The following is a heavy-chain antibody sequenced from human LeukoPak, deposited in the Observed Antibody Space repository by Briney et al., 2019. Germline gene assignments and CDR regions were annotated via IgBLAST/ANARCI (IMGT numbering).Heavy chain of an antibody. CDR1: GGSISSYY. CDR3: AKTTAGEQWLGYFDY. CDR2: ISYSGST. J-gene: IGHJ4*02. V-gene: IGHV4-59*01. Sequence: PSETLSLTCTDSGGSISSYYWSWIRQPPGKALEWIGYISYSGSTNYNPSLKSRVTISVDTSKNQFSLRLSSVTAADTAVYYCAKTTAGEQWLGYFDYWGQGTLVTVSS. D-gene: IGHD6-19*01.